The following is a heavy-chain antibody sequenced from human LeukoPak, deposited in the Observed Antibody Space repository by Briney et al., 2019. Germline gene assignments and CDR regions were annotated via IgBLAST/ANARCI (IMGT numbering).Heavy chain of an antibody. Sequence: SETLSLTCTVSGYSISSGYYWGWIRQPPGKGLEWIGSIYHSGSTYYNPSLKSRVTISVDTSKNQFSLKLSSVTAADTAVYYCASLLLWFGELYKSPLAIDLFDYWGQGTLVTVSS. CDR3: ASLLLWFGELYKSPLAIDLFDY. V-gene: IGHV4-38-2*02. J-gene: IGHJ4*02. D-gene: IGHD3-10*01. CDR1: GYSISSGYY. CDR2: IYHSGST.